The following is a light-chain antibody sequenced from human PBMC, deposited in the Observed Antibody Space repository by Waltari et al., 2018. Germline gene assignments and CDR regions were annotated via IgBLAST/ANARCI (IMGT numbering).Light chain of an antibody. CDR2: DVS. CDR1: SSDAGGYSY. Sequence: QSDLTQPASVSGSPGQSITISCTGTSSDAGGYSYVSWYQQQSDKAPKLVIYDVSSRPSGVSNRFSGSKSGNTASLTISGLQAEDEADYYCGSYRTGSIVVFGGGTKVTVL. CDR3: GSYRTGSIVV. J-gene: IGLJ2*01. V-gene: IGLV2-14*03.